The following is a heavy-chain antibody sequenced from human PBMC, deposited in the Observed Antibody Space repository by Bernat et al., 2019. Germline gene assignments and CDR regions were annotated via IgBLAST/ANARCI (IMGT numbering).Heavy chain of an antibody. CDR1: GGSFSGYY. CDR2: INHSGST. D-gene: IGHD4-11*01. CDR3: ARGHTVTTLNYYYYYYMDV. J-gene: IGHJ6*03. V-gene: IGHV4-34*01. Sequence: QVQLQQWGAGLLKPSETLSLTCAVYGGSFSGYYWSWIRQPPGKGLEWIGEINHSGSTNYNPSLKSRVTISVDTSKNQFSLKLSSVTAADTAVYYCARGHTVTTLNYYYYYYMDVWGKGTTVTVSS.